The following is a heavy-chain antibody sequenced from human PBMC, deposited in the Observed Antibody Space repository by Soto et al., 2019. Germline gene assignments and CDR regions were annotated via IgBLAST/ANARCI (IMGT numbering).Heavy chain of an antibody. V-gene: IGHV1-46*01. CDR3: ARDTPPQYGSGSYYGY. Sequence: WASVKVSCKASGYTFTSYYMHWVRQAPGQGLEWMGIINPSGGSTSYAQKFQGRVTMTRDTSTSTVYMELSSLRSEDTAVYYCARDTPPQYGSGSYYGYWGQGTLVTVSS. CDR1: GYTFTSYY. CDR2: INPSGGST. J-gene: IGHJ4*02. D-gene: IGHD3-10*01.